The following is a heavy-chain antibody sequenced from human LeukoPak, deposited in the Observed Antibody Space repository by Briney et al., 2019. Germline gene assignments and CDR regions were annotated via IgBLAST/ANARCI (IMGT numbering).Heavy chain of an antibody. D-gene: IGHD6-6*01. Sequence: PGGSLRLSCAASGFTFSRYGMHWVRQAPGKGLEWVAFIRYDGSNKYYADSVKGRFTISRDNSKNTLYLQMNSLRAEDTAVYYCASSTGDKYSSSWRAFDIWGQGTMVTVSS. CDR3: ASSTGDKYSSSWRAFDI. J-gene: IGHJ3*02. V-gene: IGHV3-30*02. CDR2: IRYDGSNK. CDR1: GFTFSRYG.